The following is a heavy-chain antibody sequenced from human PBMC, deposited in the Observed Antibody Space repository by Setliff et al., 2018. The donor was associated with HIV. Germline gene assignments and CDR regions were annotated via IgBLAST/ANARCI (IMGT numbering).Heavy chain of an antibody. J-gene: IGHJ1*01. Sequence: GGSLRLSCAASGFTFSSYSMNWVRQAPGKGLEWVSRIKTDSSSTDYADSVKGRFTISRDNGRNTLYLQMNSLRDEDSAVYHCAREGPPVDVAGRYLQHWGRGTLVTVSS. D-gene: IGHD2-15*01. CDR1: GFTFSSYS. CDR2: IKTDSSST. V-gene: IGHV3-74*01. CDR3: AREGPPVDVAGRYLQH.